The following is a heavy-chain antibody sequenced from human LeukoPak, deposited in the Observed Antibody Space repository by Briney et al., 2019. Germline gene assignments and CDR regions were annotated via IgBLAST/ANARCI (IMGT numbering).Heavy chain of an antibody. J-gene: IGHJ4*02. V-gene: IGHV3-48*01. CDR3: ARDTDEFYFDY. Sequence: GGSLRLSCAASGFTFSSYSMNWVRQAPGKGLEWVSYISSSSSTIYYADSVKGRFTISRDNAKNSLYLQMNSLRAEDTAVYYCARDTDEFYFDYWGQGTLVTVSS. CDR1: GFTFSSYS. CDR2: ISSSSSTI. D-gene: IGHD3-10*01.